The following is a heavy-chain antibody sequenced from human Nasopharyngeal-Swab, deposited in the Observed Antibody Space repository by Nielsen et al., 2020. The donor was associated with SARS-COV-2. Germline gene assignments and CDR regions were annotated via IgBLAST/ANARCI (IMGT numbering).Heavy chain of an antibody. CDR3: SGRTWQQLRVIEH. Sequence: GEFLKISCIASGFNFGDYAMTWFRQAPGKGLEWVGFIRSKPYGGTTEYAASVKSRFLISRDDSKSIAYLQMSSLKTEDTGIYYCSGRTWQQLRVIEHRGQGTLVTVSS. CDR1: GFNFGDYA. V-gene: IGHV3-49*03. CDR2: IRSKPYGGTT. D-gene: IGHD5-24*01. J-gene: IGHJ1*01.